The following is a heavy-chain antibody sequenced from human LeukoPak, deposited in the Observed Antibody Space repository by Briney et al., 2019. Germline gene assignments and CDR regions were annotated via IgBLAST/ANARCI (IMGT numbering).Heavy chain of an antibody. CDR2: IIPIFGTA. CDR3: TTHYTAMAPFDY. V-gene: IGHV1-69*13. D-gene: IGHD5-18*01. J-gene: IGHJ4*02. CDR1: GGTFTIYA. Sequence: AVRVSSMASGGTFTIYAISWVRQAPGQGGGRMGGIIPIFGTANYTQKFQGRVTITADESTSTAYMELSSLRSEDTAVYYCTTHYTAMAPFDYWGQGTLVTVSS.